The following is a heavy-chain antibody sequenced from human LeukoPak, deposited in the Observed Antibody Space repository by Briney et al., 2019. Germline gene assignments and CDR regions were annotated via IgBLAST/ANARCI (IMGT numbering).Heavy chain of an antibody. D-gene: IGHD5-12*01. CDR1: GVSIGSHY. V-gene: IGHV4-59*08. CDR3: ARMGGYSGYATH. CDR2: VYNSGTT. J-gene: IGHJ4*02. Sequence: PSETLSLTCTVSGVSIGSHYWSWIRQSPGKGLEWIGCVYNSGTTVYNPSLTGRVTISVDTSKNQYSLNLRSVTAADTAMYYCARMGGYSGYATHWGQGTLVTVSS.